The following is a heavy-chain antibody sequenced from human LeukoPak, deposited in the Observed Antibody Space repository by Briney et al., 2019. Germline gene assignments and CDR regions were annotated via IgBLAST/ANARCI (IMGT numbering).Heavy chain of an antibody. Sequence: PSQPLSLTCTVSGFSIISGGHYWSWIRQHPGKCLEWIGYIYYTATTYYNPSLKSRVTISLDTSQKQFSLKLRSVTAADTAVYYCARTVSGYLLEYWGPGTLVTVSS. D-gene: IGHD3-9*01. J-gene: IGHJ4*02. V-gene: IGHV4-31*03. CDR3: ARTVSGYLLEY. CDR1: GFSIISGGHY. CDR2: IYYTATT.